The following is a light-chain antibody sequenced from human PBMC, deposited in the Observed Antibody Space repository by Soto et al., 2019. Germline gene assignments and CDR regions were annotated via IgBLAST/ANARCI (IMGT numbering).Light chain of an antibody. CDR2: DAY. J-gene: IGKJ5*01. Sequence: EVVLTQSPVTLSLSPGERATLSCRASQSFRGLLAWYQQKPGQAPRLLIYDAYNRATGIPPRFSGSGSGTDFTLTISSLEPEDYEVSYCQQRHMWPITFVQGTRLEIK. CDR3: QQRHMWPIT. V-gene: IGKV3-11*01. CDR1: QSFRGL.